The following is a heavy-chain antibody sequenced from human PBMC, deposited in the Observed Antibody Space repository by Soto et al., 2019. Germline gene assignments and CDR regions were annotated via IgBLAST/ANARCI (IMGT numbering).Heavy chain of an antibody. CDR1: GGSISSGGYS. Sequence: SETLSLTCAVSGGSISSGGYSWSWIRQPPGKGLEWIGYIYHSGSTYYNPSLKSRVTISVDRSKNQFSLKLSSVTAADTAVYYCARESTVFDYWGQGTLVTVSS. D-gene: IGHD4-17*01. J-gene: IGHJ4*02. CDR2: IYHSGST. CDR3: ARESTVFDY. V-gene: IGHV4-30-2*01.